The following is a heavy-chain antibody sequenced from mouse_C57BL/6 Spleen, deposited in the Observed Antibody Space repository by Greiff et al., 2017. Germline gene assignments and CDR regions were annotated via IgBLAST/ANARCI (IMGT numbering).Heavy chain of an antibody. D-gene: IGHD2-12*01. CDR3: AREVYDGYAMDY. CDR1: GYAFTNYL. Sequence: QVQLQQSGAELVRPGTSVKVSCKASGYAFTNYLIEWVKQRPGQGLEWIGVINPGSGGTNYNEKFKGKATLTADKSSSTAYMQLSSLTSEDSAVYFCAREVYDGYAMDYWGQGTSVTVSS. J-gene: IGHJ4*01. V-gene: IGHV1-54*01. CDR2: INPGSGGT.